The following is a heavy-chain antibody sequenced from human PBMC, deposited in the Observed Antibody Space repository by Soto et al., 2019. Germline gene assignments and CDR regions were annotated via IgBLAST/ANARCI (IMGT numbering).Heavy chain of an antibody. D-gene: IGHD3-16*01. CDR3: ARERGGGYFDY. J-gene: IGHJ4*02. CDR2: MNPNSDNT. CDR1: GYTFTSYD. V-gene: IGHV1-8*01. Sequence: QVQLVQSGAEVKKPGASVKVSCKASGYTFTSYDINWVRQATGQGLEWMGWMNPNSDNTGYAQKFQGRLPLTRNTSITTAYMELSSLSSEHPAVYYCARERGGGYFDYWGQGILVTVSS.